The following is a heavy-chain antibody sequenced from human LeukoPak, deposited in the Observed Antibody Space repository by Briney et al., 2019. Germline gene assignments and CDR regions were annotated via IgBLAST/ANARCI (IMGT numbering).Heavy chain of an antibody. CDR1: GYTFTGSY. J-gene: IGHJ3*02. V-gene: IGHV1-2*02. Sequence: ASVKVSCKASGYTFTGSYMHWVRQAPGQGLEWMGWINPNSGGTNYAQKFQGRLTMTWDTSISTAYMELSRLRSDDTAVYYCARDRELAYYYDSLVAFDIWGQGTMVTVSS. D-gene: IGHD3-22*01. CDR2: INPNSGGT. CDR3: ARDRELAYYYDSLVAFDI.